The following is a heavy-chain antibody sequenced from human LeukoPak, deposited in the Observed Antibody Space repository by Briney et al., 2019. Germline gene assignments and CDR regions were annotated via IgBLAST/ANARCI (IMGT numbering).Heavy chain of an antibody. D-gene: IGHD3-22*01. V-gene: IGHV1-69*05. J-gene: IGHJ4*02. Sequence: SVKVSCKASGGTFSSYAVSWVRQAPGQGLEWMGRIIPMFGTTNYAQSFQSRLTITMDKSTTTAYMELSSLRFEDTAMHYCARGNYYDSSGYFDWGQGTLVTVSS. CDR1: GGTFSSYA. CDR2: IIPMFGTT. CDR3: ARGNYYDSSGYFD.